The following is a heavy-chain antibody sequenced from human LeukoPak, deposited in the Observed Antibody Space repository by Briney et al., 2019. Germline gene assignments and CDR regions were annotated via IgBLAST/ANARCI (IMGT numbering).Heavy chain of an antibody. J-gene: IGHJ4*02. V-gene: IGHV3-30*02. CDR3: AKDQTSLGGYSYGHDY. CDR1: GFTFSSYG. CDR2: IRYDGSNK. D-gene: IGHD5-18*01. Sequence: GGFLRLSCAASGFTFSSYGMHWVRQAPGKGLEWVAFIRYDGSNKYYADSVKSRFTISRDNSKNTLYLQMNSLRAEDTAVYYCAKDQTSLGGYSYGHDYWGQGTLVTVSS.